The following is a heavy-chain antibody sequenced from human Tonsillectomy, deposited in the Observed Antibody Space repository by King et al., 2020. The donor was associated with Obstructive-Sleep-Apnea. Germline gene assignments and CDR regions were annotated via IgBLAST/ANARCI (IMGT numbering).Heavy chain of an antibody. J-gene: IGHJ6*02. V-gene: IGHV4-4*07. CDR1: GGSISSYY. D-gene: IGHD6-19*01. CDR3: ARDSSGQWLVRSSFYYYYGMDV. Sequence: QLQESGPGLVKPSETLSLTCTVSGGSISSYYWSWIRQPAGKGLEWIGRIYTSGSTNYNPSLKSRVTMSVDTSKNQFSLKLSSVTAADTAVYYCARDSSGQWLVRSSFYYYYGMDVWGQGTTVTVSS. CDR2: IYTSGST.